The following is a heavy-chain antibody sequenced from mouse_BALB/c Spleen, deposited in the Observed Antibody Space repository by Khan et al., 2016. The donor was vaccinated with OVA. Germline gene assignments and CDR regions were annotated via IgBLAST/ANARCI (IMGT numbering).Heavy chain of an antibody. D-gene: IGHD2-3*01. CDR3: ARDGSRYNYAMDY. CDR1: GYSIPSDYA. J-gene: IGHJ4*01. V-gene: IGHV3-2*02. CDR2: INYSGSN. Sequence: EVQLQESGPGLVNPSQSLSLTCTVTGYSIPSDYAWNWIRQFPGNKLEWMGYINYSGSNNYNPALKSRISITRDTSKNQFFLQLNSVTTEDTATNYCARDGSRYNYAMDYWGQGTSVTVSS.